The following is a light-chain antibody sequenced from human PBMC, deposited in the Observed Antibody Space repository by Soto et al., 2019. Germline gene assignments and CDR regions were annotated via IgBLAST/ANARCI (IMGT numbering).Light chain of an antibody. Sequence: DIKMTHSPATLSASVRDRGTITCRASQSISSWLAWYQQKPGKAPKLLIYKASSLESGVPSRFSGSGSGTEFTLTISSLQPDDFAVYYCQQYGRSPITFGRGTRPAI. CDR1: QSISSW. CDR2: KAS. V-gene: IGKV1-5*03. CDR3: QQYGRSPIT. J-gene: IGKJ5*01.